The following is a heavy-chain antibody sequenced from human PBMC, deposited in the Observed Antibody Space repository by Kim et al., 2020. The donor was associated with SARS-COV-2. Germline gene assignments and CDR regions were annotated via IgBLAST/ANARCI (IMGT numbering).Heavy chain of an antibody. Sequence: GGSLRLSCAASGFTFSSYGMHWVRQAPGKGLEWVAVISYDGSNKYYADSVKVRFTISRDNSKNTLYLQMNSLRAEDTAVYYCGKESGSGSYYAWTYYYYGMDVWGQGTTVTVSS. CDR3: GKESGSGSYYAWTYYYYGMDV. CDR1: GFTFSSYG. CDR2: ISYDGSNK. J-gene: IGHJ6*02. D-gene: IGHD3-10*01. V-gene: IGHV3-30*18.